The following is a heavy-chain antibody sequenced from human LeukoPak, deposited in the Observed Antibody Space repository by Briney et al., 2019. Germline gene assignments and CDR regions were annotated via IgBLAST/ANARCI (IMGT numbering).Heavy chain of an antibody. CDR2: IYTSGST. J-gene: IGHJ4*02. CDR3: AREKVGATYDLFDY. CDR1: GGSISSYY. Sequence: SETLSLTCTVSGGSISSYYWSWIRQPPGKGLEWIGYIYTSGSTNHNPSLKSRVTISVDTSKNQFSLKLSSVTAADTAVYYCAREKVGATYDLFDYWGQGTLVTVSS. V-gene: IGHV4-59*01. D-gene: IGHD4/OR15-4a*01.